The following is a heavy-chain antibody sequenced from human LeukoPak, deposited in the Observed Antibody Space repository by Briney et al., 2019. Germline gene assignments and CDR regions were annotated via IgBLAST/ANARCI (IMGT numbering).Heavy chain of an antibody. CDR2: IWYDGSNK. Sequence: GRSLRLSCAASGFTFSSYGMHWVRQAPGKGLEWVAVIWYDGSNKYYADSVKGQFTISRDNSKNTLYLQMNSLRAEDTAVYYCARDRVAAGNYFDYWGQGTLVTVSS. CDR1: GFTFSSYG. V-gene: IGHV3-33*01. D-gene: IGHD2-15*01. J-gene: IGHJ4*02. CDR3: ARDRVAAGNYFDY.